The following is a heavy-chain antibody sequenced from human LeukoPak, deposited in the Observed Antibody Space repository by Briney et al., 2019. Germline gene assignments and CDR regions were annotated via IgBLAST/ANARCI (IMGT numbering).Heavy chain of an antibody. CDR1: GYSISSGYY. V-gene: IGHV4-38-2*02. D-gene: IGHD3-10*01. Sequence: SETLSLTCTVSGYSISSGYYWGWIRQPPGKGLEWIGSIYHSGSTYYNPSLKSRVTISVDTSKNQFSLKLSSVTAADTAVYYCARDYYGSGSYYADYWGQGTLVTVSS. CDR2: IYHSGST. CDR3: ARDYYGSGSYYADY. J-gene: IGHJ4*02.